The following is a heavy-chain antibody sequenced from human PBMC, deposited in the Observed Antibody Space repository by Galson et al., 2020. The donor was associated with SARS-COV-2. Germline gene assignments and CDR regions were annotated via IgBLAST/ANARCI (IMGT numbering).Heavy chain of an antibody. V-gene: IGHV3-9*01. Sequence: GGSLRLSCAASGFTFNDYAMHWVRQAPGKGLEWVSGISWNSVTIGYADSVKGRFTISRDNAKKSLYLQMNSLRAEDTALYYCAKHISKFKWGIYSGGQGTLVIVAS. CDR3: AKHISKFKWGIYS. CDR1: GFTFNDYA. J-gene: IGHJ5*01. CDR2: ISWNSVTI. D-gene: IGHD3-16*01.